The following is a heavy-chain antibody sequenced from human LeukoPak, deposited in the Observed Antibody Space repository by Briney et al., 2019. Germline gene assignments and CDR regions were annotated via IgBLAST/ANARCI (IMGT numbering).Heavy chain of an antibody. V-gene: IGHV5-51*01. CDR1: GYSFTSYW. D-gene: IGHD3-9*01. CDR2: IYPGDSDT. Sequence: PGDSLKISCKGSGYSFTSYWIGWVRQMPGKGLEWMGIIYPGDSDTRYSPSFQGQVTISADKSISTAYLQWSSLKASDTAMYYCARHQGVLYYDILTGYRRSDWFDPWGQGTLVTVSS. J-gene: IGHJ5*02. CDR3: ARHQGVLYYDILTGYRRSDWFDP.